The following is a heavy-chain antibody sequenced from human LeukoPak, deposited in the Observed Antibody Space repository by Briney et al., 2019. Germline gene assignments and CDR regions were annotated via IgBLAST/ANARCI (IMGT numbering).Heavy chain of an antibody. Sequence: GGSLRLSCVVSGFTFNRCWMNWVRQAPGKGLEWVAHINPDGRDTYYVDSAKGRFTISSDNAQNSMYLQMNSLRVEDTAVYYCTSWGDTTAEYFQRWGQGTLVTVSS. D-gene: IGHD2-21*02. V-gene: IGHV3-7*01. J-gene: IGHJ1*01. CDR1: GFTFNRCW. CDR3: TSWGDTTAEYFQR. CDR2: INPDGRDT.